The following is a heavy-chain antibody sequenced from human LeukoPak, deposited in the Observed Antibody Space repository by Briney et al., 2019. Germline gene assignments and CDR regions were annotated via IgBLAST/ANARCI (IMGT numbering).Heavy chain of an antibody. CDR2: INPNSGGT. CDR1: ASTFTVYN. CDR3: ACVSYEGLTACWLYDY. Sequence: ASVKVCCNASASTFTVYNMQRLRQAPGHGLEWMGWINPNSGGTNYAQKFQGRVTMTRDTSISTAYMELSRLRSDDTAVHYCACVSYEGLTACWLYDYWGQGTLVTVSS. J-gene: IGHJ4*02. V-gene: IGHV1-2*02. D-gene: IGHD2-21*02.